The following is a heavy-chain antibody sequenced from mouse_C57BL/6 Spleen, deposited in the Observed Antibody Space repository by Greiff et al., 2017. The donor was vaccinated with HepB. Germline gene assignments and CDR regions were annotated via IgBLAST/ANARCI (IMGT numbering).Heavy chain of an antibody. V-gene: IGHV1-55*01. D-gene: IGHD1-1*01. CDR3: ARWYYGSSSYYAMDY. Sequence: VKLQQPGAELVKPGASVKMSCKASGYTFTSYWITWVKQRPGQGLEWIGDIYPGSGSTNYNEKFKSKATLTVDTSSSTAYMQLSSLTSEDSAVYYCARWYYGSSSYYAMDYWGQGTSVTVSS. CDR2: IYPGSGST. J-gene: IGHJ4*01. CDR1: GYTFTSYW.